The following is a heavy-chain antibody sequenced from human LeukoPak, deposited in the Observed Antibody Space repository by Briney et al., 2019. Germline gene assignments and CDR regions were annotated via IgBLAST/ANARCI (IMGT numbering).Heavy chain of an antibody. CDR2: IKQDGSEK. V-gene: IGHV3-7*01. Sequence: GGSLRLSCAASGFTFSSYWMSWVRQAPGKGLEWVANIKQDGSEKYYVDSVKGRFTISRDNSKNTLYLQMSSLRPEDTAVYYCVKDPGYSSSWYFDYWGQGTLVTVSS. CDR1: GFTFSSYW. CDR3: VKDPGYSSSWYFDY. D-gene: IGHD6-13*01. J-gene: IGHJ4*02.